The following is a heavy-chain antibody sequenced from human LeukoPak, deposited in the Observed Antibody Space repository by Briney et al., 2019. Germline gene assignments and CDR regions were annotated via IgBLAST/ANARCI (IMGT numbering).Heavy chain of an antibody. J-gene: IGHJ4*02. D-gene: IGHD2-2*01. V-gene: IGHV1-46*01. CDR3: ARTYCSSTSCYWVFDY. CDR1: GYTFTSYY. Sequence: GASVKVSCKASGYTFTSYYMHWVRQAPGQGLEWMGIINPSGGSTNYAQKLQGRVTMTTVTSTSTAYMELRSLRSDDTAVYYCARTYCSSTSCYWVFDYWGQGTLVTVSS. CDR2: INPSGGST.